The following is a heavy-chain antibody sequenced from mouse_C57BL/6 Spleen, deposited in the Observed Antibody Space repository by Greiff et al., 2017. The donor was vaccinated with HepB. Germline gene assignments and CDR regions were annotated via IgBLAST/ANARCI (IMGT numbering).Heavy chain of an antibody. CDR3: ARIGYLDWFAY. CDR2: INPNNGGT. J-gene: IGHJ3*01. V-gene: IGHV1-22*01. D-gene: IGHD2-3*01. Sequence: DVQLQESGPELVKPGASVKMSCKASGYTFTDYNMHWVKQSHGKSLEWIGYINPNNGGTSYNQKFKGKATLTVNKSSSTAYMELRSLTSEDSAVYYCARIGYLDWFAYWGQGTLVTVSA. CDR1: GYTFTDYN.